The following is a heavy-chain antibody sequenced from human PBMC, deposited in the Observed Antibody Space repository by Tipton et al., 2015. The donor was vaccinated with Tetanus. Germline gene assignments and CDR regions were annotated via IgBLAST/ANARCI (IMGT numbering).Heavy chain of an antibody. V-gene: IGHV3-21*01. CDR1: GFTFSNYA. J-gene: IGHJ4*02. CDR2: ISVRGSHT. CDR3: ASGSALDY. D-gene: IGHD6-25*01. Sequence: SLRLSCAASGFTFSNYAMAWVRQAPGKGLEWVSGISVRGSHTYYADSLKGRFTISRDNAKNSLYLQMNGLRAEDTAVYYCASGSALDYWGQGTLVTVSS.